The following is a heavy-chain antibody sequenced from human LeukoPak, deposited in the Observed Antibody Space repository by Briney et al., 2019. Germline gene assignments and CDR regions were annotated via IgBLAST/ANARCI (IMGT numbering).Heavy chain of an antibody. CDR2: IDPGDSST. Sequence: GASVKVSCKASGYTFTAYYIHWVRQAPGQGLEWMGRIDPGDSSTTYAQKFQDRVSLTTDTSTNTVFMDLSSLTSEDTAVYYCARGSGYCSSSSCYTIPLGEVWGKGTTVTVSS. V-gene: IGHV1-46*01. CDR3: ARGSGYCSSSSCYTIPLGEV. J-gene: IGHJ6*04. D-gene: IGHD2-2*02. CDR1: GYTFTAYY.